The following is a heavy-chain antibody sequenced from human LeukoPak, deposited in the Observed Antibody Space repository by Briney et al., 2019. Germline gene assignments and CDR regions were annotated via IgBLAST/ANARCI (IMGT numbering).Heavy chain of an antibody. Sequence: GGSLRLSCAASGFIFSSYWMSWVRQAPGKGLEWGANIKQDVSEKNYVDSVQGRFTISRDNAKNSLYLQMNSLRAEDTAVYYCARETTKEFTSPVYYWGQGTLVTASS. CDR3: ARETTKEFTSPVYY. J-gene: IGHJ4*02. CDR1: GFIFSSYW. D-gene: IGHD2-2*01. V-gene: IGHV3-7*03. CDR2: IKQDVSEK.